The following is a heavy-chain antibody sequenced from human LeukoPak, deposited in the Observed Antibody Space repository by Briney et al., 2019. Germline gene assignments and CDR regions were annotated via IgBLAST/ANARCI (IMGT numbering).Heavy chain of an antibody. D-gene: IGHD1-26*01. J-gene: IGHJ4*02. CDR1: RYTFTSYY. V-gene: IGHV1-2*02. CDR2: INPNSGGT. Sequence: GASVKVSCKASRYTFTSYYMHWVRQAPGQGLEWMGWINPNSGGTNYAQKFQGRVTMTRDTSISTAYMELSRLRSGDTAVYYCARDGGGSYPLDYWGQGTLVTVSS. CDR3: ARDGGGSYPLDY.